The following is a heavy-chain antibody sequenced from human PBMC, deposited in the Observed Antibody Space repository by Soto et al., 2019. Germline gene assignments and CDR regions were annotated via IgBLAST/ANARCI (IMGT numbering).Heavy chain of an antibody. V-gene: IGHV3-72*01. Sequence: EVQLVESGGDLVQPGGSLRLSCAASGFTFSDHYIDWVRQAPGKGLEWVGRSRDKGNSYSTDYGASVKGRFTISRDASKNSLYLQMNSLKTEDTALYYCARSRPGTTSFDYWGQGTLVTVSS. CDR3: ARSRPGTTSFDY. J-gene: IGHJ4*02. CDR1: GFTFSDHY. D-gene: IGHD1-7*01. CDR2: SRDKGNSYST.